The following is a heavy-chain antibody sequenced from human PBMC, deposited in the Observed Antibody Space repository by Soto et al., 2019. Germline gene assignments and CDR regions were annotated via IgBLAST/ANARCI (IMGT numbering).Heavy chain of an antibody. V-gene: IGHV1-8*01. CDR2: MNPNSGNT. CDR3: ARGSDSYDYYGMDV. CDR1: GYTFTSYD. Sequence: EASVKVSCKASGYTFTSYDINWVRQATGQGLEWMGWMNPNSGNTGYAQKFQGRVTMTRNTSISTAYMELSSLRSEDTAVYYCARGSDSYDYYGMDVWGQGTTVTVSS. J-gene: IGHJ6*02.